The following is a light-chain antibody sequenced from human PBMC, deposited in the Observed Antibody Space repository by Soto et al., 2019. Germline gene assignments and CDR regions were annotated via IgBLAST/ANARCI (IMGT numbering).Light chain of an antibody. J-gene: IGKJ3*01. CDR3: QQYDNSPPRFT. CDR1: QSVSSSY. CDR2: GAS. Sequence: EIVLTQSPGTLSLSPGERATLSCRASQSVSSSYLAWYQQKAGQAPRLLIYGASNRATGIPDRFSGSEFGTEFILTISRLEPEDFAVYYCQQYDNSPPRFTFGPGTKVDIK. V-gene: IGKV3-20*01.